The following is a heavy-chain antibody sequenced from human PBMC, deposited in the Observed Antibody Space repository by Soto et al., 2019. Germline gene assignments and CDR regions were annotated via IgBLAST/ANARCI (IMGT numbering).Heavy chain of an antibody. Sequence: EVQLVESGGGLVKPGGSLRLSCAASGFTFSSYSMNWVRQAPGKGLEWVASISSSSSYIYYADSVKGRFTISRDNAKNSLYMQMNSLRAEHTAVDYCATDPDGSGSASYPGPGHWGQGTLVTVSS. CDR2: ISSSSSYI. CDR3: ATDPDGSGSASYPGPGH. J-gene: IGHJ4*02. D-gene: IGHD3-10*01. CDR1: GFTFSSYS. V-gene: IGHV3-21*03.